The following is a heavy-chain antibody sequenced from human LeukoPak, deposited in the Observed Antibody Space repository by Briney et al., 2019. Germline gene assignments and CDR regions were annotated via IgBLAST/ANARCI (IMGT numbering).Heavy chain of an antibody. D-gene: IGHD2-2*01. V-gene: IGHV1-69*05. CDR1: GGTFSNHA. J-gene: IGHJ4*02. Sequence: SVKVSCKASGGTFSNHAISWVRQAPGQGLEWMGGSIPIFDTTNYPHKFQGRVKITTDESKSTAYMDLNSMKPEDTAVYYCARGGDCTSTYCQVDYWGQGTLVTVSS. CDR2: SIPIFDTT. CDR3: ARGGDCTSTYCQVDY.